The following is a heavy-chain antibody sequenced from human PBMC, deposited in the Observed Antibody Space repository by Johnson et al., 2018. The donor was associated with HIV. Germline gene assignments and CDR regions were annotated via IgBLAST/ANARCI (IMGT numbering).Heavy chain of an antibody. J-gene: IGHJ3*02. CDR3: ATLIYRSDAFDI. V-gene: IGHV3-13*01. D-gene: IGHD1-26*01. Sequence: VQLVESGGGLVQPGGSLRLSCAASGFTFSSYDMHWVRQATGKGLEWVSAIGTAGDTYYPGSVKGRFTISRDNSKNSLYLQMNSLRTEDTALYYCATLIYRSDAFDIWGQGTMVTVSS. CDR1: GFTFSSYD. CDR2: IGTAGDT.